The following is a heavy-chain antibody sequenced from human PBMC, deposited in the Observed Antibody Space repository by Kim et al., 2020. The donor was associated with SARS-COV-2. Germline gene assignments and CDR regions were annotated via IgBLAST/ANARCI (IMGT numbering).Heavy chain of an antibody. Sequence: KSRVTISVDTSKNQFSLKLSSVTAADTAVYYCASLGGGDPPTYYYYGMDVWGQGTTVTVSS. D-gene: IGHD2-21*02. CDR3: ASLGGGDPPTYYYYGMDV. J-gene: IGHJ6*02. V-gene: IGHV4-34*01.